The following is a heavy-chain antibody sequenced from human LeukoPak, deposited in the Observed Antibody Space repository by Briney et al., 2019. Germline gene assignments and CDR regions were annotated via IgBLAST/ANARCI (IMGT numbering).Heavy chain of an antibody. J-gene: IGHJ4*02. Sequence: GESLKISCKGSGYSFTNYWIGWVRQMPGKGLEWMGIIYPGDSDTRYSPSFQGQVTISADKSISTAYLQWSSLKASDTAMYYCARAGYNNWYYFDYWGQGTLGTVSS. CDR2: IYPGDSDT. V-gene: IGHV5-51*01. D-gene: IGHD1-14*01. CDR3: ARAGYNNWYYFDY. CDR1: GYSFTNYW.